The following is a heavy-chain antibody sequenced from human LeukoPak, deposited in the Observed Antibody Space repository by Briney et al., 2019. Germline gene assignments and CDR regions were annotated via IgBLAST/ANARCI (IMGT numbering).Heavy chain of an antibody. J-gene: IGHJ3*02. Sequence: GASVKVSCKASGYTFINYGISWVRQAPGQGLEWMGWISANSGNTKFAQKVQGRVTMTTDTSTSTAYMELSSLRSEDTAVYYCARARAIRITMIVVGNDAFDIWGQGTMVTVSS. CDR2: ISANSGNT. D-gene: IGHD3-22*01. V-gene: IGHV1-18*01. CDR3: ARARAIRITMIVVGNDAFDI. CDR1: GYTFINYG.